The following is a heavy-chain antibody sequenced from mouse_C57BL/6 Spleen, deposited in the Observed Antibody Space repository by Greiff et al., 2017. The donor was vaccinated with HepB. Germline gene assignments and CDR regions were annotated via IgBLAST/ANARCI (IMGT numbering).Heavy chain of an antibody. D-gene: IGHD3-3*01. J-gene: IGHJ2*01. V-gene: IGHV5-4*01. Sequence: EVKLVESGGGLVKPGGSLKLSCAASGFTFSSYAMSWVRQTPEKRLEWVATISDGGSYTYYPDNVKGRFTICRDNAKNHLYLQMRHLKSEDTAMYYCERDKGLYYFDYWGEVSTLTVSS. CDR1: GFTFSSYA. CDR3: ERDKGLYYFDY. CDR2: ISDGGSYT.